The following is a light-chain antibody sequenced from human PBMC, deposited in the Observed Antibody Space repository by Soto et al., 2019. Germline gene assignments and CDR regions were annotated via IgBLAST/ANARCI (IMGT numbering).Light chain of an antibody. CDR3: QQRGNWPLPWT. CDR1: QAVGNY. J-gene: IGKJ1*01. CDR2: NAS. V-gene: IGKV3-11*01. Sequence: EIVLTQSPATLSLSTGERATLSCRASQAVGNYLAWYQQKPGQVPRLLIYNASNRATGVPVRFSGSGSGTEFTLTISSLEPEDFAVYYCQQRGNWPLPWTFGQGTKVDIK.